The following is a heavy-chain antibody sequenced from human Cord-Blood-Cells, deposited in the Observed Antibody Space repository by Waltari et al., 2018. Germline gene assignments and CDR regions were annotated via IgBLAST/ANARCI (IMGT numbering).Heavy chain of an antibody. J-gene: IGHJ4*02. D-gene: IGHD3-3*01. CDR3: AKDFWSGYYTFDY. V-gene: IGHV3-23*01. CDR1: GFTFSSYA. CDR2: ISGSGGRT. Sequence: EVQLLESGGGLVQPGGSLRLSCAASGFTFSSYAMSWVRQAPGKGLEWVSAISGSGGRTYYADSGKGRFTISIDNSKNTLYLQMNSLRAEDTAVYYCAKDFWSGYYTFDYWGQGTLVTVSS.